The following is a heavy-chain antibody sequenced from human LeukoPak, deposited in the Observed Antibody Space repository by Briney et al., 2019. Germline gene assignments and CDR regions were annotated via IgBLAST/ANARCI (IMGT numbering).Heavy chain of an antibody. CDR2: INHSGST. D-gene: IGHD6-13*01. Sequence: SETLSLTCAVYGGSFSGYYWSWIRQPPGKGLEWIGEINHSGSTNYNPSLKSRVTISVDTSKNQFSLKLSSVTAADTAVYYCARGGIQVYYYYYMDVWGKGTTVTVSS. V-gene: IGHV4-34*01. J-gene: IGHJ6*03. CDR3: ARGGIQVYYYYYMDV. CDR1: GGSFSGYY.